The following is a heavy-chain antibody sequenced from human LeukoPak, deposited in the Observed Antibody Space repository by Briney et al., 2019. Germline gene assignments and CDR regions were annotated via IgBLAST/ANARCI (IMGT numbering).Heavy chain of an antibody. D-gene: IGHD2-2*01. J-gene: IGHJ4*02. Sequence: GGSLRLSCAASGFTFSSYSMNWVRQAPGKGLEWVSSISSSSSYIYYADSVKGRFTISRDNAKNSLYLQMNSLRAEDTAVYYCAGDFGYCSSTSCYRPYYFDYWGQGTLVTVSS. CDR3: AGDFGYCSSTSCYRPYYFDY. CDR1: GFTFSSYS. V-gene: IGHV3-21*01. CDR2: ISSSSSYI.